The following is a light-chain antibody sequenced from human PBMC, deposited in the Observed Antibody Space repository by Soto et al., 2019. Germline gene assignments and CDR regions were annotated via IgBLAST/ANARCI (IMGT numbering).Light chain of an antibody. V-gene: IGLV1-40*01. CDR3: QSYDSSLSGWV. Sequence: QSVLTQPPSVSGAPGQRVTISCTGSSSNIGAGYDGHWYQQLPGTAPKLLIYGNSNRPSGVPDRFSGSKSGTSASLAITGLRAEDEADYYCQSYDSSLSGWVLGGGTKLTVL. CDR1: SSNIGAGYD. CDR2: GNS. J-gene: IGLJ3*02.